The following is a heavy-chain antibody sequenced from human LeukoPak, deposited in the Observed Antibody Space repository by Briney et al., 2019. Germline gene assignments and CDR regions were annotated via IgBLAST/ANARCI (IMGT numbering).Heavy chain of an antibody. Sequence: ASVKVSFKASGYTFTSCGISWVRQAAGQGLEWMGWISAYNGNTNYAQKLQGRVTMTTDTSTSTAYMEPRSLRSDDTAVYYCARDAASLDYYDSSGQVNGYWGQGTLVTVSS. J-gene: IGHJ4*02. CDR3: ARDAASLDYYDSSGQVNGY. CDR2: ISAYNGNT. V-gene: IGHV1-18*01. CDR1: GYTFTSCG. D-gene: IGHD3-22*01.